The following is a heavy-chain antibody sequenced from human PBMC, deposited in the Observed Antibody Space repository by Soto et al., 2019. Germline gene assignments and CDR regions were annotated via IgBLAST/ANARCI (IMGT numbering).Heavy chain of an antibody. V-gene: IGHV3-23*01. D-gene: IGHD2-21*02. CDR3: AKDQYVVVTTNWFDP. CDR1: GFTVSGYA. J-gene: IGHJ5*02. CDR2: ISGSGGST. Sequence: EVQLLESGGDLVQPGGSLRLSCAAAGFTVSGYAMSRVRQAPGKGLEWVSTISGSGGSTYYADSVKGRFTISRDNSKNTLYLQMNSLRAEDTAVYYCAKDQYVVVTTNWFDPWGQGTLVTVSS.